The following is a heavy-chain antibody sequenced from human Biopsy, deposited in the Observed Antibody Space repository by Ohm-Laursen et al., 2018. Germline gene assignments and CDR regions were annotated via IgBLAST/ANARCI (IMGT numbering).Heavy chain of an antibody. D-gene: IGHD6-19*01. J-gene: IGHJ4*02. CDR1: GDSFTSGPEN. V-gene: IGHV4-61*01. Sequence: SQTLSLTCPVSGDSFTSGPENWSWIRQSPGQGLEYIGFIYSGGNTNYNPSLKNRVTMSVDTSKNQFYLKLYSVTAADTAVYYCARGRRTSGWPYFDNWGQGALVIVSP. CDR2: IYSGGNT. CDR3: ARGRRTSGWPYFDN.